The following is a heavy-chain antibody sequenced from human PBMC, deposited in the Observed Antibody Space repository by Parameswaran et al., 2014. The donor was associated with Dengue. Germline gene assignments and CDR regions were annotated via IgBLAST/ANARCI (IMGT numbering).Heavy chain of an antibody. V-gene: IGHV4-39*01. Sequence: WIRQPQGRGWSGLGVSIFTGSTYYNPSLKSRVTISVDTSKNQFSLNLSSVTAADTAVYYCARRDTAMGHRGYYNYDMDVWGQGTTVTVSS. CDR2: SIFTGST. D-gene: IGHD5-18*01. J-gene: IGHJ6*02. CDR3: ARRDTAMGHRGYYNYDMDV.